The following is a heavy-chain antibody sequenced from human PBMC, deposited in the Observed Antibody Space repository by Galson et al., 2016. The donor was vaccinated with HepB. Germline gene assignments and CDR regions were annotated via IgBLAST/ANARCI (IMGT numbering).Heavy chain of an antibody. V-gene: IGHV3-30-3*01. D-gene: IGHD6-13*01. Sequence: SLRLSCAASGFTFSWYSMHWVHQAPGKGLEWVALISYDGSNKYYADSVKGRFTISRDNSKNTLYLQMNSLRAEDTAVYYCARLVTSNSWYGWFDPWGQGTLVTVSS. CDR1: GFTFSWYS. J-gene: IGHJ5*02. CDR2: ISYDGSNK. CDR3: ARLVTSNSWYGWFDP.